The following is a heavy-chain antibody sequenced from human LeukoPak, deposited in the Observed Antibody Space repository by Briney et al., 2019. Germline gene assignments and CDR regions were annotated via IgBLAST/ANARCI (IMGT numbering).Heavy chain of an antibody. CDR2: IDTDGSST. Sequence: GGSLRLSCAASGFTFSSYWMNWVRQAPGQGLVWVSRIDTDGSSTTYADSVKGRFTISRDNAKNMLYLQMNTLRAEDTAVYYCARGLTIFGVVNDGLDIWGQGTKVTVSS. V-gene: IGHV3-74*01. D-gene: IGHD3-3*01. J-gene: IGHJ3*02. CDR1: GFTFSSYW. CDR3: ARGLTIFGVVNDGLDI.